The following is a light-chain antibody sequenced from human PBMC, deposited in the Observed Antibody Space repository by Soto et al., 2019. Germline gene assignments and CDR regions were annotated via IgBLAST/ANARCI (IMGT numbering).Light chain of an antibody. CDR2: KAS. V-gene: IGKV1-5*03. CDR1: QSFSSW. J-gene: IGKJ3*01. CDR3: QQYSGCPFT. Sequence: DIQMTQSPSTLSASVGDRVTITCRASQSFSSWLAWYQQKPGKAPKLLIYKASSLESGVPSRFSGSGSGTEFTLTISSLQPDDFATYFCQQYSGCPFTFGPGTKVDIK.